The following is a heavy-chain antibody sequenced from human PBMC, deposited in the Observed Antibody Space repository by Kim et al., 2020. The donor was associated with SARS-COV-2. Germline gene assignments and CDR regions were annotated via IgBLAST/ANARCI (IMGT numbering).Heavy chain of an antibody. CDR3: AKLEDILTGSRSDWYYYGMDV. CDR1: GGTFSSYA. V-gene: IGHV1-69*13. CDR2: IIPIFGTA. J-gene: IGHJ6*02. Sequence: SVKVSCKASGGTFSSYAINWVRQAPGQGLEWMGGIIPIFGTANYAQKFQGRVTITADESTSTAYMELSSLRSEDTAVYYCAKLEDILTGSRSDWYYYGMDVWGQGTPVTVSS. D-gene: IGHD3-9*01.